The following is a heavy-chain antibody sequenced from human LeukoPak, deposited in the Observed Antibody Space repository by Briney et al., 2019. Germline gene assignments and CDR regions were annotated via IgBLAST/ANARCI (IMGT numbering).Heavy chain of an antibody. J-gene: IGHJ5*02. CDR1: GGSISSYY. CDR2: IYYSGST. D-gene: IGHD2-15*01. V-gene: IGHV4-59*01. CDR3: ARPGYCSGGSCFNVGWFDP. Sequence: PSETLSLTCTVSGGSISSYYWSWIRQPPGKGLEWIGYIYYSGSTNYNPSLKSRVTISVDTSKNQFSLKLSSVTAADTAVYYCARPGYCSGGSCFNVGWFDPWGQGTLVTVSP.